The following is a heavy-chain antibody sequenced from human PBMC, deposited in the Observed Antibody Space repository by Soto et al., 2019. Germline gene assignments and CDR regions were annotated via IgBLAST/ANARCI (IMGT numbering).Heavy chain of an antibody. CDR3: ARGRGTPLRYSSSSRDWFDP. D-gene: IGHD6-6*01. CDR1: GGSISSYY. Sequence: SETLSLTCTVCGGSISSYYWSWIRQPAGKGMEWIGRIYTSGSTNYNPSLKSRVTMSVDTSKNQFSLKLSSVTAADTAVYYCARGRGTPLRYSSSSRDWFDPWGQGTLVTVSS. CDR2: IYTSGST. V-gene: IGHV4-4*07. J-gene: IGHJ5*02.